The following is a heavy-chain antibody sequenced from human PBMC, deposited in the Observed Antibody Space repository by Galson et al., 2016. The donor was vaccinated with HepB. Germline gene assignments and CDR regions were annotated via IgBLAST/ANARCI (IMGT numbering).Heavy chain of an antibody. CDR1: AGSISSGGYY. CDR2: IKHSGTN. V-gene: IGHV4-31*03. Sequence: TLSLTCSVSAGSISSGGYYWSWILQHPGKGLEWIGYIKHSGTNYYNPSLSSRAAISVETSKNQFSLEVSSVNAADTAVYYCARVSGNAFDIWCQGTMVTVSS. J-gene: IGHJ3*02. CDR3: ARVSGNAFDI.